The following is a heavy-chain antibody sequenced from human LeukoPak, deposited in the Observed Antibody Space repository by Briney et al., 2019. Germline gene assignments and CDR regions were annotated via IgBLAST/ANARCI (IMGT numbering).Heavy chain of an antibody. V-gene: IGHV3-30*04. CDR2: ISYDGSNK. J-gene: IGHJ6*04. Sequence: PGRSLRLSCAASGFIFSSYAMHWVRQAPGKGLEWVAVISYDGSNKYNADSVKGRFTISRDNSKNTLYLQMNSLRAEDTAVYYCARVGYGDYGYGYYYGMDVWGKGTTVTVSS. CDR3: ARVGYGDYGYGYYYGMDV. CDR1: GFIFSSYA. D-gene: IGHD4-17*01.